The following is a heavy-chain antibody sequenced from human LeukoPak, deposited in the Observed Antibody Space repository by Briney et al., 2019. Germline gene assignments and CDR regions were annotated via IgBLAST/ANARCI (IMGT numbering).Heavy chain of an antibody. CDR1: GYTFTSYY. D-gene: IGHD2-15*01. CDR2: INPSGGST. CDR3: ARGGQVVVVAATLPYYYYGMDV. V-gene: IGHV1-46*01. Sequence: ASVKVSCKVSGYTFTSYYMHWVRQAPGQGLEWMGIINPSGGSTSYAQKFQGRVTMTRDTSTSTVYMELSSLRSEDTAVYYCARGGQVVVVAATLPYYYYGMDVWGQGTTVTVSS. J-gene: IGHJ6*02.